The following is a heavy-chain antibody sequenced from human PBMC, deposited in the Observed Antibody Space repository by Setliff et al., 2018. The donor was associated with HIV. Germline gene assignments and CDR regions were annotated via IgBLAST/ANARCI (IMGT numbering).Heavy chain of an antibody. CDR3: ARGRGSSSSWPIDY. Sequence: PSETLSLTCAVYGGSFSGYYRSWIRQPPGKGLEWIGEINHSGSTNYNPSLKSRVTISVDTSKNQFSLKLSSVTAADTAVYFCARGRGSSSSWPIDYWGQGTLVTVSS. CDR1: GGSFSGYY. CDR2: INHSGST. J-gene: IGHJ4*02. V-gene: IGHV4-34*01. D-gene: IGHD6-13*01.